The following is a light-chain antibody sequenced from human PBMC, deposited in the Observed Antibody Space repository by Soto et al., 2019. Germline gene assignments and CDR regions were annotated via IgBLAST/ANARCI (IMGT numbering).Light chain of an antibody. CDR1: QGIRNE. Sequence: DIQMTQSPSSLSASVGDRVTITCRASQGIRNELTWYQQKPGKAPQRLIYAASILESGVPSRFSGSGFGTEFILTISSLQPEDYATYYCLQYNSLWTFGQGTKVEIK. CDR2: AAS. J-gene: IGKJ1*01. CDR3: LQYNSLWT. V-gene: IGKV1-17*01.